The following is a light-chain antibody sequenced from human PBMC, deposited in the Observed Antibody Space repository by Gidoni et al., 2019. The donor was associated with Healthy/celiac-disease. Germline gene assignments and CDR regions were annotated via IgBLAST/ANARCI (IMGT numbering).Light chain of an antibody. CDR1: QSISSY. V-gene: IGKV1-39*01. CDR3: QQSYITPRT. CDR2: AAS. Sequence: IPMTQSASSLSASVGERDTLTCRASQSISSYLNWYQQKPGQAPKLMIYAASSWQSGVPARFSGSGSGTEFTLTISRLQPEDFATYYCQQSYITPRTFGQGTKVEIK. J-gene: IGKJ1*01.